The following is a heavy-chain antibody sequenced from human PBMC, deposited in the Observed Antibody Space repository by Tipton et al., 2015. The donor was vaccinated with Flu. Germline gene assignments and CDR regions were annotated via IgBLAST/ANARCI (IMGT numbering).Heavy chain of an antibody. Sequence: LRLSCTVSGDSISNYYWGWIRQPAGKGLQWIGRIYTSGSTDYNPSLKGRVTMSVDTSRNQFSLRLSSVTAADTAVYFCARDDRVVVVPAAMGFLYGMDVWGQGTTVTVSS. CDR2: IYTSGST. V-gene: IGHV4-4*07. CDR1: GDSISNYY. J-gene: IGHJ6*02. CDR3: ARDDRVVVVPAAMGFLYGMDV. D-gene: IGHD2-2*01.